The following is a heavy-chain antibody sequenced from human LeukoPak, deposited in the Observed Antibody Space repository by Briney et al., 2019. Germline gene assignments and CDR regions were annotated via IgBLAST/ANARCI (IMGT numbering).Heavy chain of an antibody. CDR3: AAESSGGSHLPGFDP. D-gene: IGHD2-15*01. CDR1: GFTFTSSA. J-gene: IGHJ5*02. Sequence: SVKVSCKASGFTFTSSAMQWVRQARGQRLGWIGWIVVGSGNTNYAQKFQERVTITRDMSTSTAYMELSSLRSEDTAVYYCAAESSGGSHLPGFDPWGQGTLVTVSS. V-gene: IGHV1-58*02. CDR2: IVVGSGNT.